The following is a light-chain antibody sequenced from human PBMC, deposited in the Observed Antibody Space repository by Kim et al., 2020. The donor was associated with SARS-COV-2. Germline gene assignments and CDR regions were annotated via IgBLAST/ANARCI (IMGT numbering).Light chain of an antibody. CDR3: QQYNSYSLYT. CDR1: QSISSW. J-gene: IGKJ2*01. CDR2: KAS. Sequence: ASVGDRVTITCRASQSISSWLAWYQQKPGKAPKLLIYKASSLESGVPSRFSGSGSGTEFTLTISSLQPDDFATYYCQQYNSYSLYTFGQGTKLEI. V-gene: IGKV1-5*03.